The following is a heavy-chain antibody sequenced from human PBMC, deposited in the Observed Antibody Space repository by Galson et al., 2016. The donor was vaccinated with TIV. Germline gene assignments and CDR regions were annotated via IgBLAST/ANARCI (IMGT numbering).Heavy chain of an antibody. CDR2: IWFDGSEK. Sequence: LRLSCAASGLSFGTYGMHWVRQAPGKGLEWVAIIWFDGSEKYYADSVKGRFTISRDNSKKTLYLQLSSLRAEDTAVYYCARELRCDTTSCNSLFDYWGQGTLVTVSS. V-gene: IGHV3-33*01. J-gene: IGHJ4*02. CDR3: ARELRCDTTSCNSLFDY. D-gene: IGHD2-2*01. CDR1: GLSFGTYG.